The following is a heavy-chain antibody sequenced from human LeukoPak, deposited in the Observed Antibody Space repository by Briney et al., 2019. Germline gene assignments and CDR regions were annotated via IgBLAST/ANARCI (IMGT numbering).Heavy chain of an antibody. D-gene: IGHD2-2*01. Sequence: GGSLRLSCAASGFTFRSDSMNWVRQAPGKGLEWVSSISSSSSYIYYADSVKGRFTISRDNAKNSLYLQMNSLRAEDTAVYYCARSDCSSTSCYVGWFDYWGQGTLVTVSS. CDR3: ARSDCSSTSCYVGWFDY. CDR1: GFTFRSDS. CDR2: ISSSSSYI. V-gene: IGHV3-21*01. J-gene: IGHJ4*02.